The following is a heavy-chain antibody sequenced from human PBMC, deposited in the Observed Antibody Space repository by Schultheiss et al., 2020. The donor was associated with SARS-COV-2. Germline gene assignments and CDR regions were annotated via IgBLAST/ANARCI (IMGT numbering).Heavy chain of an antibody. Sequence: ASVKVSCKASGFTGYYMHWVRQAPGQGLEWMGWISPNSGGTHYAQRFQGRVTMTRDTSISAAYMELSRLRSDDTAVYYCARAQPYYYDSSGYLNYWGQGTLVTVSS. CDR3: ARAQPYYYDSSGYLNY. D-gene: IGHD3-22*01. J-gene: IGHJ4*02. CDR1: GFTGYY. V-gene: IGHV1-2*02. CDR2: ISPNSGGT.